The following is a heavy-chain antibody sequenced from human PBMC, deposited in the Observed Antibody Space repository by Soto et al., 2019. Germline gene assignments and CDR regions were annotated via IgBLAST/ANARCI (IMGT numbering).Heavy chain of an antibody. J-gene: IGHJ4*02. V-gene: IGHV2-26*01. D-gene: IGHD3-10*01. CDR1: GFSLTNVQKG. CDR3: ARISGRFGASHFDS. Sequence: QVTLKESGPVLVQATETLTLTCNVSGFSLTNVQKGVAWIRQPPGKALEWLAHILSDVEQSYKSSLKKRLTSSQDTSKRQVVLVMTNVEPVDTATYYCARISGRFGASHFDSWGQGSSVIVSS. CDR2: ILSDVEQ.